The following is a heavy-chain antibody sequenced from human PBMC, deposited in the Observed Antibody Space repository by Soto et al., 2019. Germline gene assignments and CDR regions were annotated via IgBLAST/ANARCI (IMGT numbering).Heavy chain of an antibody. V-gene: IGHV4-34*01. J-gene: IGHJ6*03. D-gene: IGHD3-10*01. CDR3: AREFRLLWFGSMDV. CDR2: INHSGST. Sequence: SETLSLTCAVYGGSFSGYYWSWIRQPPGKGLEWIGEINHSGSTNYNPSLKSRVTISVDTSKNQFSLKLSSVSAADTAVYYCAREFRLLWFGSMDVWGKGTTVT. CDR1: GGSFSGYY.